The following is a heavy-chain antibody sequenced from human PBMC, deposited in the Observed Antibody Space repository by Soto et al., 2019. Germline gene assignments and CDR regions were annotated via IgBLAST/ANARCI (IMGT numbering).Heavy chain of an antibody. CDR3: ARSSIMITFGGVIPLGSYFDY. CDR1: GFTFSSYA. CDR2: ISYDGSNK. V-gene: IGHV3-30-3*01. D-gene: IGHD3-16*02. J-gene: IGHJ4*02. Sequence: GGSLRLSCAASGFTFSSYAMHWVRQAPGKGLEWVAVISYDGSNKYYADSVKGRFTISRDNSKNTLYLQMNSLRAEDTAVCYCARSSIMITFGGVIPLGSYFDYWGQGTLVTVSS.